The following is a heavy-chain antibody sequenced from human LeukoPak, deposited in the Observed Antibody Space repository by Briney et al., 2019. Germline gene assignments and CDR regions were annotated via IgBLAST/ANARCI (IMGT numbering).Heavy chain of an antibody. J-gene: IGHJ5*02. V-gene: IGHV4-4*07. Sequence: SETLPLTCTVSGGSISSYYWSWIRQPAGKGLEWIGRIYTSGSTNYNPSLKSRVTMSVDTSKNQFSLKLSSVTAADTAVYYCARDYYIAAAGTSSRWFDPWGQGTLVTVSS. CDR3: ARDYYIAAAGTSSRWFDP. D-gene: IGHD6-13*01. CDR1: GGSISSYY. CDR2: IYTSGST.